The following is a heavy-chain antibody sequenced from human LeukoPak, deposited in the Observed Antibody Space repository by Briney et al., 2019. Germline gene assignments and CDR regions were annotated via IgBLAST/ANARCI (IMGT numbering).Heavy chain of an antibody. CDR3: AITRAIWFGEADAFDI. Sequence: GASVKVSCKASGYTFTGYYMHWVRQAPGQGLEWMGWINPNSGGTNYAQKFQGRVTMTRDTSISTAYMELSRLRPDDTAVYYCAITRAIWFGEADAFDIWGQGKMVTVSS. CDR1: GYTFTGYY. D-gene: IGHD3-10*01. J-gene: IGHJ3*02. V-gene: IGHV1-2*02. CDR2: INPNSGGT.